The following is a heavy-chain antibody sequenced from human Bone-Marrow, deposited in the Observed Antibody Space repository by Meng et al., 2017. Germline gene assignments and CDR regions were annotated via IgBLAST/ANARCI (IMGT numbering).Heavy chain of an antibody. CDR3: ANRYFDL. V-gene: IGHV3-43D*03. J-gene: IGHJ2*01. CDR2: ISWDGGST. Sequence: EVAPGESGGVGVQPGGSLRLSCAASGFTFDDYAMHWVRQAPGKGLEWVSLISWDGGSTYYADSVKGRFTISRDNSKNSLYLQMNSLRAEDTALYYCANRYFDLWGRGTLVTVSS. CDR1: GFTFDDYA.